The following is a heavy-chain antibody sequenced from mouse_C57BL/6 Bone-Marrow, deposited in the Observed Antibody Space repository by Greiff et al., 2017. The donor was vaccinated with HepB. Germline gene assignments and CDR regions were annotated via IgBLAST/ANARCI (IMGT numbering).Heavy chain of an antibody. D-gene: IGHD1-1*01. J-gene: IGHJ2*01. CDR2: IHPSDSDT. CDR1: GYTFTSYW. V-gene: IGHV1-74*01. CDR3: AMHYYGSSYYFDY. Sequence: QVQLKQPGAELVKPGASVKVSCKASGYTFTSYWMHWVKQRPGQGLEWIGRIHPSDSDTNYNQKFKGKATLTVDKSSSTAYMQLSSLTSEDSAVYYCAMHYYGSSYYFDYWGQGTTLTVSS.